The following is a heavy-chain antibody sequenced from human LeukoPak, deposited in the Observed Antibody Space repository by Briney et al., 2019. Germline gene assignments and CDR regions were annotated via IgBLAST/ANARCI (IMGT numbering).Heavy chain of an antibody. V-gene: IGHV4-61*01. CDR1: GGSVSSGTYY. CDR2: IYHSGST. D-gene: IGHD3-9*01. CDR3: ARLLRYFDWLSPHHFDY. Sequence: SGTLSLTCTVSGGSVSSGTYYWSWIRQPPGKGLEWIGYIYHSGSTNYNPSLKSRVTISVDTSKNQFSLKLSSVTAADTAVYYCARLLRYFDWLSPHHFDYWGQGTLVTVSS. J-gene: IGHJ4*02.